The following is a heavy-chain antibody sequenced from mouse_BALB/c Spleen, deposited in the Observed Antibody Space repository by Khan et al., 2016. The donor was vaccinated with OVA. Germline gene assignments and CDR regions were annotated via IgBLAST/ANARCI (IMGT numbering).Heavy chain of an antibody. CDR3: ARSLYYSYGYALDC. V-gene: IGHV3-2*02. Sequence: EVQLQESGPGLVKPSQSLSLTCTVTGYSITSDYAWNWIRQFPGNILELMGYISSTGSTSYNPSLKSRISITRDTSKHQFFLQLKSVTTEETTTYYCARSLYYSYGYALDCWGRGTSVTVSS. CDR1: GYSITSDYA. CDR2: ISSTGST. D-gene: IGHD2-12*01. J-gene: IGHJ4*01.